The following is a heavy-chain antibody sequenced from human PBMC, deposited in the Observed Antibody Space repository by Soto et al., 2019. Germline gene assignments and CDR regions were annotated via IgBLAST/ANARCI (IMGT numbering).Heavy chain of an antibody. D-gene: IGHD3-3*02. J-gene: IGHJ4*02. CDR2: LYYGRSA. Sequence: QVQLQESGPGLVKPSETLSLTCAVSGDSISSYYCMWIRQPPGKGLESIGYLYYGRSANYNPSLKSRVTVSVDTSTNQCSLTLSSMTAADTAVYYCALRSMALVPEYWGQGTLVTVSS. CDR1: GDSISSYY. CDR3: ALRSMALVPEY. V-gene: IGHV4-59*01.